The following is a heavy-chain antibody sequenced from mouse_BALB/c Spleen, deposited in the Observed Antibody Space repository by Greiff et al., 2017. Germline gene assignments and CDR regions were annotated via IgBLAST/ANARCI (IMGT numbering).Heavy chain of an antibody. CDR3: AIGDYYGSSSFAY. D-gene: IGHD1-1*01. V-gene: IGHV2-6-7*01. CDR1: GFSLTGYG. J-gene: IGHJ3*01. CDR2: IWGDGST. Sequence: VQGVESGPGLVAPSQSLSITCTVSGFSLTGYGVNWVRQPPGKGLEWLGMIWGDGSTDYNSALKSRLSISKDNSKSQVFLKMNSLQTDDTARYYCAIGDYYGSSSFAYWGQGTLVTVSA.